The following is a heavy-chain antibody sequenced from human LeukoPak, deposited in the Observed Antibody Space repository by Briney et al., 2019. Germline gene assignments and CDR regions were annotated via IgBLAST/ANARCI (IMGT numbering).Heavy chain of an antibody. D-gene: IGHD1-26*01. Sequence: ASVKVSCKASGYTFTSCGISWVRQAPGQGLEWMGWISAYNGNTNYAQKLQGRVTMTTDTSTSTAYMELRSLRSDDTAVYYCARDSAEWELRFGYFDYWGQGTLVTVSS. CDR3: ARDSAEWELRFGYFDY. V-gene: IGHV1-18*01. CDR1: GYTFTSCG. CDR2: ISAYNGNT. J-gene: IGHJ4*02.